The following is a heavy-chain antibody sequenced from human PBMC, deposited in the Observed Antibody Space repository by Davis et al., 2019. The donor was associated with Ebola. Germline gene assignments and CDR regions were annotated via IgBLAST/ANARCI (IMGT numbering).Heavy chain of an antibody. CDR3: ARDRGGGWLPYDHSFDY. CDR1: GGSISSGDYY. V-gene: IGHV4-61*08. D-gene: IGHD5-12*01. CDR2: IYYSGST. Sequence: SETLSLTCTVSGGSISSGDYYWSWIRQPPGKGLEWIGYIYYSGSTNYNPSLKSRVTISVDKSKNQFSLKLSSVTAADTAVYYCARDRGGGWLPYDHSFDYWGQGTLVTVSS. J-gene: IGHJ4*02.